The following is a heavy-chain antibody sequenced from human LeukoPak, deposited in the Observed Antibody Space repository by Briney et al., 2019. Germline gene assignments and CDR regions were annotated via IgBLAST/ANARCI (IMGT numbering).Heavy chain of an antibody. CDR3: AGPGGYFAWLPYGY. V-gene: IGHV4-61*02. CDR1: GGSISSSSNY. J-gene: IGHJ4*02. D-gene: IGHD3-9*01. CDR2: IYTSGST. Sequence: SETLSLTCTVSGGSISSSSNYWNRIRQPAGKGLEWTGRIYTSGSTNYNPSLKSRVTISVDTTKKQYSLKLSSMTAANTADYCWAGPGGYFAWLPYGYWGQGPLVTVSS.